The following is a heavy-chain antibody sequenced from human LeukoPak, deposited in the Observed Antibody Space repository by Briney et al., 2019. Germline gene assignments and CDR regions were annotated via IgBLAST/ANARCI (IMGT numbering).Heavy chain of an antibody. D-gene: IGHD2-2*01. CDR3: ARDRYATY. V-gene: IGHV3-7*01. Sequence: GGSLRLSCAASGFTFSSYEMNWVRQAPGKGLEWVANIKEDGSQEHCVGSVKGRFTISRDNANNSLYLQMDSLRDEDTAIYYCARDRYATYWGQGTPVTVSS. J-gene: IGHJ4*02. CDR1: GFTFSSYE. CDR2: IKEDGSQE.